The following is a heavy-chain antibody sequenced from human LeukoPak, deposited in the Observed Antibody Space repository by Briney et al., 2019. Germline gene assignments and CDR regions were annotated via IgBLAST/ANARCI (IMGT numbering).Heavy chain of an antibody. Sequence: SKTLSLTCTVSGGSISSYYWSWIRQPPGEGLEWIGYIYCSGITNYNPSLESRGTISVDTSKNQFSLKLSSVTAADTAVYYCARDRRYYYDGSGPNFYYYGMDVWGQGTTVTVSS. D-gene: IGHD3-22*01. V-gene: IGHV4-59*13. CDR3: ARDRRYYYDGSGPNFYYYGMDV. CDR1: GGSISSYY. J-gene: IGHJ6*02. CDR2: IYCSGIT.